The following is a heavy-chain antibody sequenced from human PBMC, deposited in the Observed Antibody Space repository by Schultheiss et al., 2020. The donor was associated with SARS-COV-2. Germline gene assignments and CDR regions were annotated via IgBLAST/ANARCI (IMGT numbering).Heavy chain of an antibody. Sequence: ASVKVSCKASGYTFTSYDINWVRQATGQGLEWMGWMNPNSGGTNYAQKFQGRVTMTRDTSISTAYMELSRLRSDDTAVYYCARSAGIDWYFDLWGRGTLVTVSS. CDR1: GYTFTSYD. CDR2: MNPNSGGT. D-gene: IGHD6-13*01. V-gene: IGHV1-2*02. J-gene: IGHJ2*01. CDR3: ARSAGIDWYFDL.